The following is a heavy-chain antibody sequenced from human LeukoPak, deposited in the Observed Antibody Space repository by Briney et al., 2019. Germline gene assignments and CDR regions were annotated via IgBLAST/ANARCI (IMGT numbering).Heavy chain of an antibody. CDR1: GGSISSYY. Sequence: SETLSLTCTVSGGSISSYYWSWIRQPPGKGLEWIGYIYYSGSTNYNPSLKSRVTISVDTSKNQFSLKLSSVIAADTAVYYCAREDTAMGRPWFDPWGQGTLVTVSS. V-gene: IGHV4-59*01. CDR3: AREDTAMGRPWFDP. CDR2: IYYSGST. J-gene: IGHJ5*02. D-gene: IGHD5-18*01.